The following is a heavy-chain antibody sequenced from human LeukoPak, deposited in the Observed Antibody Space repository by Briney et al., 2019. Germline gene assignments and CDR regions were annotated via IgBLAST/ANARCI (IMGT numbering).Heavy chain of an antibody. J-gene: IGHJ6*02. V-gene: IGHV3-21*01. CDR1: GFTFSSYS. CDR3: ARDGTRHGMDL. Sequence: GGSLRLSCAASGFTFSSYSMNWVRQAPGKGLEWVSSISSSSSYIYYADSVKGRFTISRDNAKNSLYLQMNSPRAEDTAVYYCARDGTRHGMDLWGQATTVTVSS. D-gene: IGHD6-13*01. CDR2: ISSSSSYI.